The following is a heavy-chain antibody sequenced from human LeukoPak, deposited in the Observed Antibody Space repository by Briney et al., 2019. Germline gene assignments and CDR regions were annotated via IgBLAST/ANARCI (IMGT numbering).Heavy chain of an antibody. CDR1: GXSFPTYW. CDR3: ARRGYSGNEEFDY. J-gene: IGHJ4*02. Sequence: GESLKISCKGSGXSFPTYWIGWVRQMPGKGMECMGIIYPNDADTRYCPSFQGQVTISADKSIRTAYLQWSSLKASDTAMYYCARRGYSGNEEFDYWGQGTLVTVSS. CDR2: IYPNDADT. D-gene: IGHD5-12*01. V-gene: IGHV5-51*01.